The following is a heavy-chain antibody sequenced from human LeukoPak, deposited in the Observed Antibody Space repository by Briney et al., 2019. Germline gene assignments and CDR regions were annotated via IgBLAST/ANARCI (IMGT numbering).Heavy chain of an antibody. CDR2: IYHGGST. J-gene: IGHJ3*02. D-gene: IGHD3-9*01. CDR1: GYSISGGYY. CDR3: ARVAERTWLPYDAAFDI. V-gene: IGHV4-38-2*02. Sequence: SSQTLSLTCTVSGYSISGGYYWGWIRPPPGKGLEWIGTIYHGGSTYYNPSLESRVTISLDNSKNHFSLNLTSVTAADTAMYFCARVAERTWLPYDAAFDIWGLGTMVTVSS.